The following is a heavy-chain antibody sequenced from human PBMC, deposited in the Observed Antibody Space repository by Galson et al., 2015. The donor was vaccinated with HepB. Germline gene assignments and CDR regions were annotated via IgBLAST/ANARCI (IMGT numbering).Heavy chain of an antibody. CDR1: GFTFSSYG. D-gene: IGHD6-6*01. J-gene: IGHJ6*03. V-gene: IGHV3-30*18. CDR3: AKEGSSSSHYYYYYYMDV. CDR2: ISYDGSNK. Sequence: SLRLSCAASGFTFSSYGMHWVRQAPGKGLEWVAVISYDGSNKYYADSVKGRFTISRDNSKNTLYLQMNSLRAEDTAVYYCAKEGSSSSHYYYYYYMDVWGKGTTVTVSS.